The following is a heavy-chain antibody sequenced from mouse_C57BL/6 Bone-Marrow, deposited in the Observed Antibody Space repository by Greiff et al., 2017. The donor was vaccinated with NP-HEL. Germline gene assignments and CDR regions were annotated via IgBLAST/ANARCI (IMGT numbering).Heavy chain of an antibody. CDR3: ARRTTTYYFDY. Sequence: VKLVESGAELARPGASVKLSCKASGYTFTSYGISWVKQRTGQGLEWIGEIYPRSGNTYYNEKFKGKATLTADKSSSTAYMELRSLTSEDSAVYFCARRTTTYYFDYWGQGTTLTVSS. CDR1: GYTFTSYG. CDR2: IYPRSGNT. D-gene: IGHD2-14*01. J-gene: IGHJ2*01. V-gene: IGHV1-81*01.